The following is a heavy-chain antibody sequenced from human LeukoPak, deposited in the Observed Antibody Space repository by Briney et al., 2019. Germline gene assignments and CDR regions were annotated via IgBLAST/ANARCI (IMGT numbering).Heavy chain of an antibody. D-gene: IGHD3-22*01. V-gene: IGHV4-38-2*02. CDR2: IYHSGST. CDR3: ARSPISMIVGHYYYYMDV. J-gene: IGHJ6*03. Sequence: SETLSLTCTVSGGSISSGYYWGWIRQPPGKGLEWIGSIYHSGSTSYNPSLKSRVTISVDTSKNQFSLNLSSVTGADTAVYYCARSPISMIVGHYYYYMDVWGQGTTVTVSS. CDR1: GGSISSGYY.